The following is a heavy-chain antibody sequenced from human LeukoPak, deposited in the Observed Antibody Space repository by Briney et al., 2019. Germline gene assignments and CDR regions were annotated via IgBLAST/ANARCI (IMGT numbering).Heavy chain of an antibody. J-gene: IGHJ4*02. CDR3: ARLRAYYYDSSGYYNFDF. CDR2: ISYSGRT. D-gene: IGHD3-22*01. Sequence: PSETLSLTCTVSGGSTSSSSFYWGWIRQPPGKGLECIGRISYSGRTYYNPSLQSRITISVDTSKNQFSLRLSSVTAADTAVYYCARLRAYYYDSSGYYNFDFWGQGTLVTVSS. V-gene: IGHV4-39*01. CDR1: GGSTSSSSFY.